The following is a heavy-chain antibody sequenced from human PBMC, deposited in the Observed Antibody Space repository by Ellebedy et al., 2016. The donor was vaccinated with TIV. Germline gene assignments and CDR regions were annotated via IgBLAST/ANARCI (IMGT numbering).Heavy chain of an antibody. CDR3: ARDGAYGDYSPGYYGMDV. CDR1: GFSFSSYW. Sequence: GESLKISCAASGFSFSSYWMSWVRQAPGKGLEWVANINQDGREKYYVDSVKGRFTISRDNAKNSLYLQMNSLRAEETAIYYCARDGAYGDYSPGYYGMDVWGQGTAVTVSS. J-gene: IGHJ6*02. V-gene: IGHV3-7*03. CDR2: INQDGREK. D-gene: IGHD4-17*01.